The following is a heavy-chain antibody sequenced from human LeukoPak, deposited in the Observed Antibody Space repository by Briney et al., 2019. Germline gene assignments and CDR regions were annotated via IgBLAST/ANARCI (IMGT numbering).Heavy chain of an antibody. CDR3: ASDYYYDSSGYQGNAFDI. D-gene: IGHD3-22*01. Sequence: ASVKVSCKASGYTFTSYGFSWVRQAPGQGLEWMGWINAGNGNTKYSQKFQGRVTITRDTSASTAYMELSSLRSEDTAVYYCASDYYYDSSGYQGNAFDIWGQGTMVTVSS. CDR2: INAGNGNT. CDR1: GYTFTSYG. V-gene: IGHV1-3*01. J-gene: IGHJ3*02.